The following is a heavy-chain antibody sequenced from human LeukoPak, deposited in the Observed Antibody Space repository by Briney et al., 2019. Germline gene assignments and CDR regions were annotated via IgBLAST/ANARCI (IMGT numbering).Heavy chain of an antibody. J-gene: IGHJ6*03. D-gene: IGHD1-26*01. CDR2: INPNSGDT. CDR1: GYTFTDYY. V-gene: IGHV1-2*02. CDR3: ARDREGYYYYMDV. Sequence: GASVKVSCKASGYTFTDYYMHWVRQAPGQGLEWMGWINPNSGDTNYAQKFQGRVTMTRDTSISTAYMELSRLRSDDTAVYYCARDREGYYYYMDVWGKGTTVTVSS.